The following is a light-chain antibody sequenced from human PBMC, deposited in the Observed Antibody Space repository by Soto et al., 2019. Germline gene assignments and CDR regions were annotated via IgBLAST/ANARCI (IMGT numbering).Light chain of an antibody. CDR2: EVN. J-gene: IGLJ1*01. V-gene: IGLV2-8*01. CDR3: SSYAGSNNYV. CDR1: SSDVGGYNY. Sequence: QSALTQPPSASGSPGPSVAISCTGTSSDVGGYNYVSWYQLHPGKAPKLMIYEVNMRPSGVPDRFSGSKSGNTASLTVSGLRAEDEADYYCSSYAGSNNYVFGTGTKLTVL.